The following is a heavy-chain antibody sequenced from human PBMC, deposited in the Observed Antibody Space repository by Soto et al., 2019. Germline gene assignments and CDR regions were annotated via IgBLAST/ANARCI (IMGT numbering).Heavy chain of an antibody. Sequence: GGSLRLSCAASGFTFSSYAMSWVRQGPGKGLEWVSAISGSGGSTYYADSVKGRFTISRDNPKNTLYLQMNSLRAEDTAVYYCAKSSVFGVVRYNWFDPWGQGTLVTVSS. D-gene: IGHD3-3*01. CDR3: AKSSVFGVVRYNWFDP. J-gene: IGHJ5*02. CDR2: ISGSGGST. CDR1: GFTFSSYA. V-gene: IGHV3-23*01.